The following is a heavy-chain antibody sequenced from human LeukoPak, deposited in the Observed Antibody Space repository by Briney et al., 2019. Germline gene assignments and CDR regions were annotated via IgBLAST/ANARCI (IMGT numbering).Heavy chain of an antibody. D-gene: IGHD4-17*01. CDR1: GGSISSYY. CDR2: MYNSGST. J-gene: IGHJ2*01. V-gene: IGHV4-59*01. Sequence: PSEALSLTCTVSGGSISSYYWIWIRQPPGKGLEWTGYMYNSGSTNYNPSLKSRVTISVDTSKNQFSLKLSSVTAADTAVYYCARALYGDPRKQYFDLWGRGTLVTVSS. CDR3: ARALYGDPRKQYFDL.